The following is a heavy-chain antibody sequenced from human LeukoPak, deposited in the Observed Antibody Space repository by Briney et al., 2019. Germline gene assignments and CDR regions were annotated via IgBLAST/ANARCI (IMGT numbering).Heavy chain of an antibody. CDR2: IYHSGST. V-gene: IGHV4-39*01. J-gene: IGHJ4*02. CDR3: ARHPLNLYFDY. CDR1: GGSISSSSYY. Sequence: PSETLSLTCTVSGGSISSSSYYWGWIRQPPGKGLEWIGSIYHSGSTYYNPSLKSRVTISVDTSKNQFSLKLSSVTAADTAVYYCARHPLNLYFDYWDQGTLVTVSS.